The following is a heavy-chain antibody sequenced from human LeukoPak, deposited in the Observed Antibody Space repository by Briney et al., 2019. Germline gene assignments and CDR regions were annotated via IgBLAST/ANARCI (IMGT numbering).Heavy chain of an antibody. CDR2: IKQDGSET. Sequence: PGGSLRLSCAASGFTLSSYWMSWVRQAPGKGLEWVANIKQDGSETYYVDSVKGRFTISRDNAKNSLYLQMNSPRAEDTAVYYCARDSVGASEDYWGQGTLVTVSS. CDR1: GFTLSSYW. J-gene: IGHJ4*02. CDR3: ARDSVGASEDY. V-gene: IGHV3-7*01. D-gene: IGHD1-26*01.